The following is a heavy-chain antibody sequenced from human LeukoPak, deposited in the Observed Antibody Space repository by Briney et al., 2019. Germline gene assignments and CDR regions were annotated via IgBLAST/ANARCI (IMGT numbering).Heavy chain of an antibody. CDR1: GGTFSSYA. J-gene: IGHJ5*02. CDR3: ARDRPTDYDILTGRFDP. Sequence: SVKDSCKASGGTFSSYAISWVRQAPGQGLEWMGGTIPIFGTANYAQKFQGRVTITADESTSTAYMELSSLRSEDTAVYYCARDRPTDYDILTGRFDPWGQGTLVTVSS. V-gene: IGHV1-69*13. CDR2: TIPIFGTA. D-gene: IGHD3-9*01.